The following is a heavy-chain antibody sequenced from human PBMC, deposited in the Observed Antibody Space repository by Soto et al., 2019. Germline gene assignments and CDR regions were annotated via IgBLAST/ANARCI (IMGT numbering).Heavy chain of an antibody. CDR1: GYTFTSYG. V-gene: IGHV1-18*01. Sequence: QVQLVQSGAEVKKPGASVKVSCKASGYTFTSYGISWVRQAPGQGLEWMGRISAYNGKTNYAQKLQGRVTMTTDTSTSTGYMELRSLRSDDTAVYYCARVVGALGHWFDPWGQGTLVTVSS. CDR2: ISAYNGKT. D-gene: IGHD1-26*01. CDR3: ARVVGALGHWFDP. J-gene: IGHJ5*02.